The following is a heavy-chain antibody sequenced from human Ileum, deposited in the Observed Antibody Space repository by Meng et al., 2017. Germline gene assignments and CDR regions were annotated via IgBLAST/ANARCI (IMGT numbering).Heavy chain of an antibody. J-gene: IGHJ4*02. D-gene: IGHD6-6*01. CDR2: ISHSGST. Sequence: QAQPQEGGAGLVKPSGTLSPQGAANGGSVSGYYWIWIRQPPGKGLEWIGEISHSGSTHYNPSLKSRLTISVDTSNSQFSLKLNSVTAADTAVYYCARGGVAARLGTWGQGALVTVSS. CDR3: ARGGVAARLGT. V-gene: IGHV4-34*02. CDR1: GGSVSGYY.